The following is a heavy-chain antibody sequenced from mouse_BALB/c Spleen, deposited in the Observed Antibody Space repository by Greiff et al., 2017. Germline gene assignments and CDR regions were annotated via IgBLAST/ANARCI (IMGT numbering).Heavy chain of an antibody. Sequence: QVQLKESGAELVRPGVSVKISCKGSGYTFTDYAMHWVKQSHAKSLEWIGVISTYYGDASYNQKFKGKATMTVDKSSSTAYMELARLTSEDSAIYCCARRRFYYGSSLDCWGEGTRLTVAA. CDR2: ISTYYGDA. J-gene: IGHJ2*03. D-gene: IGHD1-1*01. CDR3: ARRRFYYGSSLDC. CDR1: GYTFTDYA. V-gene: IGHV1S137*01.